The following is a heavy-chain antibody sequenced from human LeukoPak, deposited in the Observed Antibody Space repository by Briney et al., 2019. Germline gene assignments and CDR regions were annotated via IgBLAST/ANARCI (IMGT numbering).Heavy chain of an antibody. Sequence: ASVKVSSKASGYTFTSYGISWVRQAPGQGLEWMGWISAYNGNTNYAQKLQGRVTMTTDTSTSTAYMELRSLRSDDTAVYYCARDHRAISFEAGNWFDPWGQGTLVTVSS. CDR1: GYTFTSYG. V-gene: IGHV1-18*01. D-gene: IGHD3-3*02. J-gene: IGHJ5*02. CDR2: ISAYNGNT. CDR3: ARDHRAISFEAGNWFDP.